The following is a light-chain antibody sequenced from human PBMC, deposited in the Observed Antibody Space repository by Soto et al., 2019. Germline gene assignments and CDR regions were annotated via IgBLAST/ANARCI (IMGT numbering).Light chain of an antibody. Sequence: DIQMTQSPSTLSASVGDRVTITCRASQSISTWLAWYQQKPGKAPKLLIYDASSLESGVPSRFSGSGSGTEFTLTISSLQPDDFATYYCQQYNSCGTFGQGTKVDI. V-gene: IGKV1-5*01. CDR3: QQYNSCGT. CDR2: DAS. J-gene: IGKJ1*01. CDR1: QSISTW.